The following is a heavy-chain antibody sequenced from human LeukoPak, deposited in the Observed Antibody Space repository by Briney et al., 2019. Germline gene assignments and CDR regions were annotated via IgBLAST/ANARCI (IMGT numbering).Heavy chain of an antibody. CDR3: ASFYGSGSYYSFFYYYGMDV. CDR1: GFTFNDYW. J-gene: IGHJ6*02. D-gene: IGHD3-10*01. V-gene: IGHV3-7*01. Sequence: GGSLRLSCAASGFTFNDYWMTWVRQAPGRGLGWVANMNQDGSEKYYVDSVRGRFTISRDNAKNTLYLQMNSLRAEDTAVYYCASFYGSGSYYSFFYYYGMDVWGQGTTVTVSS. CDR2: MNQDGSEK.